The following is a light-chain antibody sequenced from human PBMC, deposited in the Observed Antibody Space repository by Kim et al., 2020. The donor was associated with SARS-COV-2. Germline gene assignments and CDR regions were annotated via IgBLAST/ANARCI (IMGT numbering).Light chain of an antibody. Sequence: AVSLGERATINCKSSQSVSNKLVWYQQKPGQPPKLLIRWSSDRESGVPDRFSGSGSGTDFTLTISSLQAEDVAVYHCQQYRDLPYTFGQGTKLEI. CDR2: WSS. CDR3: QQYRDLPYT. V-gene: IGKV4-1*01. CDR1: QSVSNK. J-gene: IGKJ2*01.